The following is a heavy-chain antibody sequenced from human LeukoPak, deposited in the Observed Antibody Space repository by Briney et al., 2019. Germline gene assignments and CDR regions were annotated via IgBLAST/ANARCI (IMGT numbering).Heavy chain of an antibody. CDR1: GGSISSGSYY. Sequence: PSETLSLTCTVSGGSISSGSYYWSWIRQPAGKGLEWIGRIYTSGSTNYNPSLKSRVTMSVDTSKNQFSLKLSSVTAADTAVYYCARESQFDRDPLLFDYWGQGTLVTVSS. CDR3: ARESQFDRDPLLFDY. D-gene: IGHD3-22*01. J-gene: IGHJ4*02. CDR2: IYTSGST. V-gene: IGHV4-61*02.